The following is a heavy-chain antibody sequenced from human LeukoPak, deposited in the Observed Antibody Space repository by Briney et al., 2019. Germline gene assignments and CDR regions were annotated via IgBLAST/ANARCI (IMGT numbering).Heavy chain of an antibody. CDR3: ARGRAYYMDV. J-gene: IGHJ6*03. CDR1: SGSFSGYY. CDR2: INHSGST. Sequence: TPSETLSLTCAVYSGSFSGYYWSWIRQPPGKGLEWIGEINHSGSTNYNPSLKSRVTISVDTSKNQFSLKLSSVTAADTAVYYCARGRAYYMDVWGKGTTVTVSS. V-gene: IGHV4-34*01.